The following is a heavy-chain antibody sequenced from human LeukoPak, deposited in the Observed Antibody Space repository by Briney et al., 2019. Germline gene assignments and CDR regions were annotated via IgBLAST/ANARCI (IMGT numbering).Heavy chain of an antibody. Sequence: ASVKVSCKASGYTFTSYGISWVRHAPGQGLEWMGWISAYNGNTNYAQKLQGRVTMTTDTSTSTAYMELRSLRSDDTAVYYCATTPDDYYDSSGFDYWGQGTLVTVSS. CDR3: ATTPDDYYDSSGFDY. CDR1: GYTFTSYG. D-gene: IGHD3-22*01. V-gene: IGHV1-18*01. J-gene: IGHJ4*02. CDR2: ISAYNGNT.